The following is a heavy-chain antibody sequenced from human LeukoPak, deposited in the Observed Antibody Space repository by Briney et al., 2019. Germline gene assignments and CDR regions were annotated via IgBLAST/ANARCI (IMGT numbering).Heavy chain of an antibody. V-gene: IGHV3-9*01. CDR2: ISWNSGSL. Sequence: HPGGSLRLSCAASGFTFDDYAMHWVRQAPGKGLEWVSGISWNSGSLAYADSVKGRFTISRDNAKNSLYLQMNNLRAEDTAVYFCASGATSYGDSGPLDAFDIWGQGTMVTVSS. J-gene: IGHJ3*02. D-gene: IGHD4-17*01. CDR1: GFTFDDYA. CDR3: ASGATSYGDSGPLDAFDI.